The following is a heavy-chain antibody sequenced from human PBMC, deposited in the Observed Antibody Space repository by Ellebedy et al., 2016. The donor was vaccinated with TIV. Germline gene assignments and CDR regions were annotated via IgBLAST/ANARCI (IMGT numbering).Heavy chain of an antibody. CDR1: GGTFRNSA. D-gene: IGHD3-22*01. Sequence: AASVKVSCKASGGTFRNSAISWVRQAPGQGLEWMGGIIPMFGAANHAQKFQGRVTITADESTSTAYMELSSLTSVDTAMYYCATSSRPSMIVVAHPFDSWGQGTQVIVSS. J-gene: IGHJ4*02. CDR2: IIPMFGAA. CDR3: ATSSRPSMIVVAHPFDS. V-gene: IGHV1-69*13.